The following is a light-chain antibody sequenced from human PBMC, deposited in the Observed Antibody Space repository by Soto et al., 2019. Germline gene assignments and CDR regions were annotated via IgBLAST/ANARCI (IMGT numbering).Light chain of an antibody. Sequence: EIVLTQSPCTLSLSTGERATLSCRASQSVSSSYLAWYQQKPGQAPRLLIYGASSRATGIPDRFSGSGSGTDFTLTISRLEPEDFAVYYCQRYGSSPWTFGQGTKVDIK. CDR3: QRYGSSPWT. V-gene: IGKV3-20*01. CDR1: QSVSSSY. CDR2: GAS. J-gene: IGKJ1*01.